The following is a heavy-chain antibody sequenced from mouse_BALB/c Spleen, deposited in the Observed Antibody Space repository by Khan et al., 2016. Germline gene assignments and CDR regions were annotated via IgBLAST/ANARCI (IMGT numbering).Heavy chain of an antibody. Sequence: EVKLLESGPGLMKPSQSLSLTCTVTGYSITSDYAWNWIRQFPGNKLEWMGYIIYSGSTTYTPSLKSRISITRETSKNQFFLQLNSVTIEDTATYYCASDGPNYAMDYWGQGTSVTVSS. V-gene: IGHV3-2*02. J-gene: IGHJ4*01. CDR2: IIYSGST. CDR1: GYSITSDYA. CDR3: ASDGPNYAMDY. D-gene: IGHD2-3*01.